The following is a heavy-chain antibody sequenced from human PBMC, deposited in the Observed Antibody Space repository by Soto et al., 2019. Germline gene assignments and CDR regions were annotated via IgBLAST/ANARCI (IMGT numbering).Heavy chain of an antibody. J-gene: IGHJ4*02. D-gene: IGHD3-22*01. CDR3: AKSYYYDSSGYNPFDY. CDR2: ISGSGGST. Sequence: PXGSLKLSCAASGFTFSSYAMSWVRQAPGKGLEWVSAISGSGGSTYYADSVKGRFTISRDNSKNTLYLQMNSLRAEDTAVYYCAKSYYYDSSGYNPFDYWGQGTLVTVSS. V-gene: IGHV3-23*01. CDR1: GFTFSSYA.